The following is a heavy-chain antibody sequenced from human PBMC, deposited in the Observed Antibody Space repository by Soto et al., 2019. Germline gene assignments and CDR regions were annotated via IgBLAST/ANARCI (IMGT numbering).Heavy chain of an antibody. CDR1: GFTFSDHY. V-gene: IGHV3-72*01. J-gene: IGHJ6*02. D-gene: IGHD2-15*01. Sequence: EVQLVESGGGLVQPGGSLRLSCAASGFTFSDHYMDWVRQAPGKGLEWVGRTRNKANSYTTEYAASVKGRFTISRDDSKNSXXLXMXXLKTEDTAVYYCAREAWGYCSGGSCYLNYYYGMDVWGQGTTVTVSS. CDR3: AREAWGYCSGGSCYLNYYYGMDV. CDR2: TRNKANSYTT.